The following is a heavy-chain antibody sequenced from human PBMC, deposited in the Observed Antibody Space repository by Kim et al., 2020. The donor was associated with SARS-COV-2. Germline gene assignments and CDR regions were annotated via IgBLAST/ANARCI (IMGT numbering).Heavy chain of an antibody. CDR3: AGARIWVVAGPFSTYYY. Sequence: SETLSLTCAVSGGSFSSYYWSWFLHPPGKELEWMVGIIHNGGSTYYPSPHKRRATISVTTNNHYSSLQISFITAAATALYYSAGARIWVVAGPFSTYYY. D-gene: IGHD2-15*01. J-gene: IGHJ6*01. V-gene: IGHV4-34*12. CDR1: GGSFSSYY. CDR2: IIHNGGST.